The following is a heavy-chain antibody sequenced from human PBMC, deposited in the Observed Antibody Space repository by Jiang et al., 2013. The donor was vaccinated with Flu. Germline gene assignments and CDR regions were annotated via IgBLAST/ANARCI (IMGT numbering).Heavy chain of an antibody. J-gene: IGHJ3*02. CDR3: ARGAAKTYYYGSGNYYSDAFDI. CDR2: IYYSGST. D-gene: IGHD3-10*01. V-gene: IGHV4-31*03. Sequence: SGPGLVKPSQTLSLTCTVSGGSISGGGYYWNWIRQHPGKGQEWIGYIYYSGSTYYNPSLKSRVTISVDTSKNQFSLKLSSVTAADTAVYYCARGAAKTYYYGSGNYYSDAFDIWGQGTMVTVSS. CDR1: GGSISGGGYY.